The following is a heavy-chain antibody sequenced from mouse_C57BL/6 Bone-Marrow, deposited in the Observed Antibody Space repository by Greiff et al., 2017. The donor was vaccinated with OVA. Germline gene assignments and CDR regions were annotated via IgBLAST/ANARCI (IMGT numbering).Heavy chain of an antibody. CDR1: GFSFTTYA. CDR3: VRGDYDGWFAY. V-gene: IGHV10-1*01. Sequence: GGGLVQPKGSLKLSCAASGFSFTTYAMNWVRQAPGKGLEWVARIRSKSNNYATYYADSVKDRFTISRDDSESMLYLQMNNLKTEDTAMYYCVRGDYDGWFAYWGQGTLVTVSA. D-gene: IGHD2-4*01. J-gene: IGHJ3*01. CDR2: IRSKSNNYAT.